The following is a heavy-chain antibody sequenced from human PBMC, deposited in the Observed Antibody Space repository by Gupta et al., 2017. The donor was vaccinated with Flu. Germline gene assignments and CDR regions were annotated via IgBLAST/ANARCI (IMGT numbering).Heavy chain of an antibody. D-gene: IGHD3-9*01. CDR3: GREYYGRLTGYYLDH. V-gene: IGHV3-74*03. CDR1: GFTSSKYW. Sequence: DVQLVESGGGLIQTGGSLRLTCFVSGFTSSKYWIHWFRQVPGRGLECVSRTNKDGTVTAYAESVKGLFTVSRDNAKSTVTLQMTGLRVEDTATYYCGREYYGRLTGYYLDHWGPGTVVTVSS. J-gene: IGHJ4*02. CDR2: TNKDGTVT.